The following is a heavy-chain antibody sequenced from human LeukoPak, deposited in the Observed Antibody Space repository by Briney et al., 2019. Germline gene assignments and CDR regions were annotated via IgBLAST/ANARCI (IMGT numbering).Heavy chain of an antibody. V-gene: IGHV3-7*01. CDR1: GFTFSSYW. Sequence: GGCLRLSCAVSGFTFSSYWMSWVSQAPGKGLEWVANIKQDGSDKHYVDSVKGRFTISRDNAKNSLYLQMNSLRSQDTAVYYCASLWFGELSPWGQGTLVTVSS. CDR2: IKQDGSDK. CDR3: ASLWFGELSP. J-gene: IGHJ5*02. D-gene: IGHD3-10*01.